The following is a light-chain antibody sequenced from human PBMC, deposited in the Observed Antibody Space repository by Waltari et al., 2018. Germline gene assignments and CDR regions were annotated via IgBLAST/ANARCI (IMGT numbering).Light chain of an antibody. J-gene: IGLJ3*02. CDR1: TNDLGSYNY. V-gene: IGLV2-11*01. CDR2: DVT. CDR3: CSYAGSYTWV. Sequence: SALTQPRPVSGSPGQSVTISCTGTTNDLGSYNYVSWYQQHPGKAPKLIILDVTKRPAGVPERLSGYKSGNTASLTIAGVRAEDEAEYYCCSYAGSYTWVFGGGTKLTVV.